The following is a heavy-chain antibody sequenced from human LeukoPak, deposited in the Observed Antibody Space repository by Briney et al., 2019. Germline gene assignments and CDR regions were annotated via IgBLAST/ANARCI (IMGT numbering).Heavy chain of an antibody. V-gene: IGHV1-2*02. CDR3: TKPQPGAFEI. D-gene: IGHD2-2*01. J-gene: IGHJ3*02. Sequence: GASVKVSCKASGYTFTGYYMHWVRQAPGQGLEWMGWINPNSGGTNYAQKFQGRVTMTRDTSISTAYLELNSLTSDDTALYYCTKPQPGAFEIWGQGTMVTVSS. CDR2: INPNSGGT. CDR1: GYTFTGYY.